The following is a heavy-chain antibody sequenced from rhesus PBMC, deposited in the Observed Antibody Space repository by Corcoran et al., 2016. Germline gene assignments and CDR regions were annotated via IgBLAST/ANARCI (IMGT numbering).Heavy chain of an antibody. Sequence: QVQLQESGPGVVKPSETLSLTCAVSGGSISGYYLWSWIRQPPGKGLEWIGYIYGGSGSTRYNPSLKSRFIISIDSSKNQFSLKLSSVTAADTAVYYCASVTQYYEDDYGYYNYGLDSWGQGVVVTVSS. CDR1: GGSISGYYL. D-gene: IGHD3-9*01. CDR3: ASVTQYYEDDYGYYNYGLDS. CDR2: IYGGSGST. J-gene: IGHJ6*01. V-gene: IGHV4-143*01.